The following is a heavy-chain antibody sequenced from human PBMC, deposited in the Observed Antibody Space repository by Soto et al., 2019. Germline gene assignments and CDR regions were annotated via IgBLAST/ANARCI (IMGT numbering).Heavy chain of an antibody. V-gene: IGHV3-23*01. CDR1: GFTFKNYA. Sequence: GGSLRLSCAASGFTFKNYAMSWVRQAPGKGLEWVSAISGSGGGTYYADSVKGRLTISRDNSKNTLYLQMNSLRAEDAAVYYCAKDTYSGYDSDAFDIWGQGTMVTVSS. CDR2: ISGSGGGT. D-gene: IGHD5-12*01. J-gene: IGHJ3*02. CDR3: AKDTYSGYDSDAFDI.